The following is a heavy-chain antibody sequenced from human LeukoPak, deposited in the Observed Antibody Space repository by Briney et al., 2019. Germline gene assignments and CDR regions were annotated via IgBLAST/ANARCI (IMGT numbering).Heavy chain of an antibody. CDR1: GYTFTGYY. D-gene: IGHD3-22*01. CDR2: INPNSGGT. J-gene: IGHJ4*02. V-gene: IGHV1-2*02. Sequence: ASVKVSCKASGYTFTGYYMHWVRQAPGQGLEWMGWINPNSGGTNYAQKFQGRVTMTRDTSISTAYMELSRLRSDDTAVYCCARGLGYYYDSSGYPHWGQGTLVTVSS. CDR3: ARGLGYYYDSSGYPH.